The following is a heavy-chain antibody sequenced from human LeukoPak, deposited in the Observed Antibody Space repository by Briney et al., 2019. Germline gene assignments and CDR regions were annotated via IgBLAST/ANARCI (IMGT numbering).Heavy chain of an antibody. J-gene: IGHJ4*02. Sequence: GGSLRLSCAASGFTFSSYEMNWVRQAPGKGLEWVSYISSSGSTIYYADSVKGRFTISRDNAKNSLYLQMNSLRAEDTAVYYCARDQGRSPCDYWGQGTLVTVSS. CDR1: GFTFSSYE. CDR2: ISSSGSTI. D-gene: IGHD6-13*01. CDR3: ARDQGRSPCDY. V-gene: IGHV3-48*03.